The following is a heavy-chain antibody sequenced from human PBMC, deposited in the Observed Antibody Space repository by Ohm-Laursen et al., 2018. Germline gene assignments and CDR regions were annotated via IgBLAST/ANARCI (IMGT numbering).Heavy chain of an antibody. V-gene: IGHV3-9*01. J-gene: IGHJ4*02. CDR3: AKGLYGPGSYYFDY. CDR2: ITWNGGRI. Sequence: SLRLSCAASGFSLNNYAMHWVRQAPGKGLEWVSGITWNGGRIDYADSVKGRFTISRDNAKNSLYLQMNTLRAEDTALYYCAKGLYGPGSYYFDYWGQGTLVTVSS. D-gene: IGHD3-10*01. CDR1: GFSLNNYA.